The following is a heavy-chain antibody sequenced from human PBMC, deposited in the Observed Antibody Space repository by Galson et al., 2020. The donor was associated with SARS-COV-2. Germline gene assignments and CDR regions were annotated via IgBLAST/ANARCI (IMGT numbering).Heavy chain of an antibody. D-gene: IGHD6-13*01. CDR2: INHSGST. CDR3: ARGRYSSSWYGVQDWVDP. V-gene: IGHV4-34*01. J-gene: IGHJ5*02. Sequence: SETLSLTCAVYGGSFSGYYWSWIRQPPGKGLEWIGEINHSGSTNYNPSLKSRVTISVDTSKNQFSLKLSSVTAADTSVYYCARGRYSSSWYGVQDWVDPWCTGSLVVFSS. CDR1: GGSFSGYY.